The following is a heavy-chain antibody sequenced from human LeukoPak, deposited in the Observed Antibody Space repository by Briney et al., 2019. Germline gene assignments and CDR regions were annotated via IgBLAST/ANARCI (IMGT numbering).Heavy chain of an antibody. Sequence: GGSLRLSCAASGFTFSSYGMHWVRQAPGKGLEWVAVISYDGSNKYYADSVKGRFTISRDNSKNTLYLQMNSLRAEDAAVYYCAKDNRYSSSLDYWGQGTLVTVSS. CDR3: AKDNRYSSSLDY. V-gene: IGHV3-30*18. D-gene: IGHD6-13*01. J-gene: IGHJ4*02. CDR1: GFTFSSYG. CDR2: ISYDGSNK.